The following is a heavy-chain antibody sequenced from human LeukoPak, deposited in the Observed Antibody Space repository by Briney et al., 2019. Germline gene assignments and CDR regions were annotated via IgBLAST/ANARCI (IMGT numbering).Heavy chain of an antibody. V-gene: IGHV3-23*01. CDR2: IGAGDKYT. CDR3: ARDWSLAAAACFDY. J-gene: IGHJ4*02. CDR1: GFTLRNYA. D-gene: IGHD6-13*01. Sequence: GGSLRLSCAASGFTLRNYAMSCVRQAPGKGLEWVSSIGAGDKYTYYGDSVKGRFTISRDNSKNTLYLQMNSLRAEDTAVYYCARDWSLAAAACFDYWGQGTLVTVSS.